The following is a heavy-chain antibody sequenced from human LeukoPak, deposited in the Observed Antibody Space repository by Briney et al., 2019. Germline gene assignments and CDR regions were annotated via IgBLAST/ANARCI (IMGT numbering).Heavy chain of an antibody. V-gene: IGHV3-21*01. J-gene: IGHJ4*02. Sequence: GGSLRLSCAASGFTFSSYSMNWVRQAPGKGLEWVSSISSSSSYIYYADSVKGRFTISRDNAKNSLYLQMNSLRAEDTAVYYCARGRLAAAVEPGDYWGQGTLVTVSS. CDR2: ISSSSSYI. D-gene: IGHD6-13*01. CDR3: ARGRLAAAVEPGDY. CDR1: GFTFSSYS.